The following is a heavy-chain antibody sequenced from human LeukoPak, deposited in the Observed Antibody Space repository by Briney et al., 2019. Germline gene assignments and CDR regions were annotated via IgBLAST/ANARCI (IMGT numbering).Heavy chain of an antibody. CDR1: GFTFSSYW. J-gene: IGHJ4*02. CDR3: ARDLRAAAGLTCDY. Sequence: GGSLRLSCAASGFTFSSYWMSWVRQAPGKGLEWVANIKQDGSEKYYVDSVKGRFTISRDNAKNSLYLQMNSLRAEDTAVYYCARDLRAAAGLTCDYWGQGTLVTVSS. D-gene: IGHD6-13*01. V-gene: IGHV3-7*01. CDR2: IKQDGSEK.